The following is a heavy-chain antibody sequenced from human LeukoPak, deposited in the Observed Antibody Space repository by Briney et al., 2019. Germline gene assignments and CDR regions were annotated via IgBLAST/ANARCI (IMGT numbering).Heavy chain of an antibody. V-gene: IGHV1-18*01. D-gene: IGHD2-15*01. Sequence: ASVKVSCKASGFTFTSYGISWVRQAPGQGLEWMGWISTYNDNTNYAQKLQGRVTMTTDTSTSTAYMELRSLRSDDTAVYYCARDLWSGGSCYLDYWGQGALVTVSS. J-gene: IGHJ4*02. CDR2: ISTYNDNT. CDR3: ARDLWSGGSCYLDY. CDR1: GFTFTSYG.